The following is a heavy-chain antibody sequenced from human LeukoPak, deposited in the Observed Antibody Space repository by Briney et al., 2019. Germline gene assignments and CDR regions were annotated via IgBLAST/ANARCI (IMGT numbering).Heavy chain of an antibody. J-gene: IGHJ4*02. CDR3: AKEYYDFWSGYYYFDY. Sequence: GGSLRLSCAASGFTFSSYAMSWVRQVPGKGLEWVSAIGGSGGSTYYADSVKGRFTISRDNSMNTLYLQMNSLRAEDTALYYCAKEYYDFWSGYYYFDYWGQGTLVTVSS. V-gene: IGHV3-23*01. CDR1: GFTFSSYA. D-gene: IGHD3-3*01. CDR2: IGGSGGST.